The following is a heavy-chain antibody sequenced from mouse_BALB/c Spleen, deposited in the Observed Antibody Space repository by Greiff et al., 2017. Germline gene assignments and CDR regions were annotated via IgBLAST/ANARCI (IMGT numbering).Heavy chain of an antibody. D-gene: IGHD1-2*01. J-gene: IGHJ2*01. CDR1: GYTFTSYY. CDR3: ARGTTATPPDY. Sequence: LVESGPELVKPGASVRISCKASGYTFTSYYIHWVKQRPGQGLEWIGWIYPGNVNTKYNEKFKGKATLTADKSSSTAYMQLSSLTSEDSAVYFCARGTTATPPDYWGQGTTLTVSS. CDR2: IYPGNVNT. V-gene: IGHV1S56*01.